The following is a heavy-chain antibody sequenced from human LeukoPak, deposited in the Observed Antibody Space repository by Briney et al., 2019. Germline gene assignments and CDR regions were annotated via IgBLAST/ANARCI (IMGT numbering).Heavy chain of an antibody. CDR1: GGSISSGGYS. CDR2: IYHSGST. V-gene: IGHV4-30-2*01. D-gene: IGHD2/OR15-2a*01. CDR3: ARESGGEYEPYFDY. J-gene: IGHJ4*02. Sequence: SQTLSLTCAVSGGSISSGGYSWRWIRQPPGKGLEWIGYIYHSGSTYYNPSLKSRVTISVDRSKNQFSLKLSSVTAADTAVYYCARESGGEYEPYFDYWGQGTLVTVSS.